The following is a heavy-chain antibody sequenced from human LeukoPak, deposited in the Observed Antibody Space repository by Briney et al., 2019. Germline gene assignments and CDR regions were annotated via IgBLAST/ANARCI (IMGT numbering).Heavy chain of an antibody. CDR2: IKSRGFT. D-gene: IGHD3-10*01. J-gene: IGHJ6*03. V-gene: IGHV4-61*02. CDR1: GGSISSGRYS. CDR3: ARDRSYYGSGNYYNYYYYYMDV. Sequence: SETLSLTCIVSGGSISSGRYSWSWIRQPAGKGLEWIGRIKSRGFTNYNPSLKSRVTISADTSKNQFSLKLSSVTAADTAVYYCARDRSYYGSGNYYNYYYYYMDVWGKGTTVTISS.